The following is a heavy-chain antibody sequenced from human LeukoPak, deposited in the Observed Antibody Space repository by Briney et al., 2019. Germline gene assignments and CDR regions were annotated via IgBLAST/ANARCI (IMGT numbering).Heavy chain of an antibody. Sequence: SVKVSCKASGGTFISYAISWVRQAPGQGLEWMGGIIPIFGTANYAQKFQGRVTITTDESTSTAYMELSSLRSEDTAVYYCARDRYTYYDYVWGSWTLWGQGTLVTVSS. D-gene: IGHD3-16*01. CDR2: IIPIFGTA. J-gene: IGHJ4*02. CDR1: GGTFISYA. CDR3: ARDRYTYYDYVWGSWTL. V-gene: IGHV1-69*05.